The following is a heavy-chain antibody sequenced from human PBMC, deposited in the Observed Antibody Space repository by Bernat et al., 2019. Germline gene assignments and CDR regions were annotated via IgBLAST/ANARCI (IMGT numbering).Heavy chain of an antibody. V-gene: IGHV3-23*01. CDR1: GFTFSSYA. Sequence: EVQLLESGGGLVQPGGSLRLSCAASGFTFSSYAMSWVRQAPGKGLEWVSAISGSGGSTYYADSVKGRFTIPRDNSKNTLYLQMNSLRAEDTAVYYCAKDRMGCSSTSCYMTDAFDIWGQGTMVTVSS. D-gene: IGHD2-2*02. J-gene: IGHJ3*02. CDR2: ISGSGGST. CDR3: AKDRMGCSSTSCYMTDAFDI.